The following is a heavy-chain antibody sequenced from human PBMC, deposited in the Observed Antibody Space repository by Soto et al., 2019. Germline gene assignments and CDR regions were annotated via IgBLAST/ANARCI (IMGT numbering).Heavy chain of an antibody. J-gene: IGHJ5*02. CDR3: ARHESGYYDSSGYYENWFDP. CDR1: GYSFTIYW. D-gene: IGHD3-22*01. Sequence: GESLKISCNGSGYSFTIYWIGWVRQMPGKGLEWMGIIYPGDSDTRYSPSFQGQVTISADKSISTAYLQWSSLKASDTAMYYCARHESGYYDSSGYYENWFDPWGQGTLVTVSS. CDR2: IYPGDSDT. V-gene: IGHV5-51*01.